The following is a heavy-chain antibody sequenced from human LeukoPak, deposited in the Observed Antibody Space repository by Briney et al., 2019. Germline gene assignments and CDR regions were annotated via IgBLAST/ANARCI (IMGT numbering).Heavy chain of an antibody. V-gene: IGHV4-59*01. D-gene: IGHD2-15*01. CDR1: GGSISSYY. CDR2: IYYSGST. J-gene: IGHJ4*02. CDR3: ARYYCSGGSCYLGY. Sequence: SETLSLTCTVSGGSISSYYWSWIRQPPGKGLEWIGYIYYSGSTNYNPSLKSRVTISVDTSKNQFSLKLSSVTAADTAVYYCARYYCSGGSCYLGYWGQGTLVTVSS.